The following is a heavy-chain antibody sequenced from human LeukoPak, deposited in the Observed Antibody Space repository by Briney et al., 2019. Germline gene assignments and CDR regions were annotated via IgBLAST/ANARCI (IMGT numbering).Heavy chain of an antibody. D-gene: IGHD2-15*01. J-gene: IGHJ4*02. CDR2: INSDGTST. CDR3: ARGRYCYDY. CDR1: GFTFRDFW. Sequence: GGSLRLSCAASGFTFRDFWMHWVRQAPGKGLVWVSRINSDGTSTIYADSVKGRLTISRDNAKNTLYLQMNSLRAEDTAVYYCARGRYCYDYWGQGTLVTVSS. V-gene: IGHV3-74*01.